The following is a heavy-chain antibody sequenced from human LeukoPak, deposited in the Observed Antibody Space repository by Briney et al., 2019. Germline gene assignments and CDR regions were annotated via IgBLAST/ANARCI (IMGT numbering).Heavy chain of an antibody. CDR1: GGTFSSYA. Sequence: GASVKVSCKASGGTFSSYAISWVRQAPGPGLEWMGRIIPIFGTANYAQKFQGRVTITTDESTSTAYMELSSLRSEDSAVYYCAKGRYYFDYWGQGTLVTVSS. CDR2: IIPIFGTA. CDR3: AKGRYYFDY. J-gene: IGHJ4*02. V-gene: IGHV1-69*05.